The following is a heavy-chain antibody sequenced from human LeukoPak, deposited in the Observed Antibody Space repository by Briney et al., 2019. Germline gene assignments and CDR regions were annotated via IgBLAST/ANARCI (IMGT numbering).Heavy chain of an antibody. V-gene: IGHV3-30*18. Sequence: GRSLRLSCAASGFTFSSYGMHWVRQAPGKGLEWVAVISYDGSNKYSADSVKGRFTISRDNSKNTLYLQMNSLRAEDTAVYYCAKEGRAWRYCSSTSCYYFDYWGQGTLVTVSS. CDR3: AKEGRAWRYCSSTSCYYFDY. D-gene: IGHD2-2*01. J-gene: IGHJ4*02. CDR2: ISYDGSNK. CDR1: GFTFSSYG.